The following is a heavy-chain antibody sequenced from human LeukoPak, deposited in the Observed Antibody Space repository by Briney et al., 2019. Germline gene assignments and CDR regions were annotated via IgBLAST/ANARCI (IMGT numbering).Heavy chain of an antibody. CDR2: IYTSGST. J-gene: IGHJ5*02. CDR3: ASSYYDTLTGNNNWFDP. CDR1: GGSISSGSYY. D-gene: IGHD3-9*01. Sequence: SQTLSLTCTVSGGSISSGSYYWSWIRQPAGKGLEWIGRIYTSGSTNYNPSLKSRVTISVDTSKNQFSLKLSSVTAADTAVYYCASSYYDTLTGNNNWFDPWGQGTLVTVSS. V-gene: IGHV4-61*02.